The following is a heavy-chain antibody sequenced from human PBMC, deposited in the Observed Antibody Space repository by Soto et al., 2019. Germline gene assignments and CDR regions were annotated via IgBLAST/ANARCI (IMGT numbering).Heavy chain of an antibody. CDR2: IYYSGST. Sequence: PSETLSLTCTVSGGSISSYYWSWIRQPPGKGLEWIGYIYYSGSTNYNPSLKSRVTISVDTSKNQFSLKLSSVTAADTAVYYCARHERGFLEWLYPAAFDIWGQGTMVTV. V-gene: IGHV4-59*08. J-gene: IGHJ3*02. CDR3: ARHERGFLEWLYPAAFDI. CDR1: GGSISSYY. D-gene: IGHD3-3*01.